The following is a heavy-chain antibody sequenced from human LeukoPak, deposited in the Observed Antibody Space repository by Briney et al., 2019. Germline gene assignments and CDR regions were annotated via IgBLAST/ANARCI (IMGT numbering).Heavy chain of an antibody. D-gene: IGHD6-19*01. CDR2: IIPIFGTA. Sequence: SVKVSCKASGGTFSSYAISWVRQAPGQGLEWMGGIIPIFGTANYAQKFQGRVTITADESTSTAYMELSSLRSEDTAVYYCARVRDSSGWYIGGDYYGMDVWGQGTTVTVSS. CDR1: GGTFSSYA. J-gene: IGHJ6*02. CDR3: ARVRDSSGWYIGGDYYGMDV. V-gene: IGHV1-69*01.